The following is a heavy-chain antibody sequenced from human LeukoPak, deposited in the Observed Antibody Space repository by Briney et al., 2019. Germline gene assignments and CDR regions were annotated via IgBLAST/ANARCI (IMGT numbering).Heavy chain of an antibody. CDR1: GYTFTGYY. D-gene: IGHD3-22*01. J-gene: IGHJ1*01. CDR2: INPNSGGT. Sequence: EASVKVSCKASGYTFTGYYMHWVRQAPGQGLEWMGWINPNSGGTNYAQKFQGRVTMTRDTSISTAYMELSRLRSEDTAVYYCARGNYYDSSGYYYKSGILEYFQHWGQGTLVTVSS. CDR3: ARGNYYDSSGYYYKSGILEYFQH. V-gene: IGHV1-2*02.